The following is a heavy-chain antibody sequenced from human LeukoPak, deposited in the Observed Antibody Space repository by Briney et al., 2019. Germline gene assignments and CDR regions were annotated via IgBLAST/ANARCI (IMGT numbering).Heavy chain of an antibody. V-gene: IGHV1-18*01. Sequence: ASVKVSCKAPGNTFTSYGISWVRQAPGQGLEWMGWISAHNGNTNYAQKLQGRVTMTTDTSTSTAYMELRSLRSDDTAVYYCAVGSEEMATIDYFDYWGQGTLVTVSS. CDR2: ISAHNGNT. CDR1: GNTFTSYG. J-gene: IGHJ4*02. CDR3: AVGSEEMATIDYFDY. D-gene: IGHD5-24*01.